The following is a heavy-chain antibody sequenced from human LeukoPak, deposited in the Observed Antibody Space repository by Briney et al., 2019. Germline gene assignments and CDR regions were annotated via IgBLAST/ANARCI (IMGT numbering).Heavy chain of an antibody. V-gene: IGHV3-21*01. J-gene: IGHJ3*02. CDR1: GFTFSSYS. CDR2: ISSSSSYI. Sequence: GGSLRLSCAASGFTFSSYSMTWVRQAPGKGLEWVSSISSSSSYIYYADSVKGRFTISRDNAKNSLYLQMNSLRAEDTAVYYCARGEQQLPYDAFDIWGQGTMVTVSS. D-gene: IGHD6-13*01. CDR3: ARGEQQLPYDAFDI.